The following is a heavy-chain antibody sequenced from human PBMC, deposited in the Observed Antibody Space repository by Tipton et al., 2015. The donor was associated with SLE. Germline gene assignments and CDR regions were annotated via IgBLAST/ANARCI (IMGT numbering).Heavy chain of an antibody. CDR2: IYYSGST. J-gene: IGHJ6*03. CDR1: GGSISSGGYY. CDR3: ARGGQSHYYYYYMDV. Sequence: TLSLTCTVSGGSISSGGYYWSWIRQHPGKGLEWIGYIYYSGSTNYNPSLKSRVTISVDTSKNQFSLKLSSVTAADTAVYYCARGGQSHYYYYYMDVWGKGTTVTVSS. D-gene: IGHD3-16*01. V-gene: IGHV4-31*03.